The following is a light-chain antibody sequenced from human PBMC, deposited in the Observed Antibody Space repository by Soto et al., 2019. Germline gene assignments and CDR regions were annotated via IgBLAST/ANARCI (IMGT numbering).Light chain of an antibody. Sequence: EIVMTQSPATLSVSPGERATLSCRASQSVRSNLAWYQHKPGQAPRLLIYGASTRATGIPARFSGSGSGTEFTLTISSLQSEDFAVYYCQQYNDWPQTLGQGTKVEIK. CDR1: QSVRSN. CDR2: GAS. V-gene: IGKV3-15*01. J-gene: IGKJ1*01. CDR3: QQYNDWPQT.